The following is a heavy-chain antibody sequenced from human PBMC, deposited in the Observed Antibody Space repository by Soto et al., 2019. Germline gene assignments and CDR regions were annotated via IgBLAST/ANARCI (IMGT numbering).Heavy chain of an antibody. CDR3: AKGSSSVYYYYYGIDV. J-gene: IGHJ6*02. D-gene: IGHD6-6*01. Sequence: PGGSLRLSCAASGFNFKAYGMHWVRQAPGKGLEWVTVMSFDGSHKYYADSVKGRFTISRDNSENTLYLQMNSLRPEDTAVYYCAKGSSSVYYYYYGIDVWGQGTTVTVSS. CDR1: GFNFKAYG. CDR2: MSFDGSHK. V-gene: IGHV3-30*18.